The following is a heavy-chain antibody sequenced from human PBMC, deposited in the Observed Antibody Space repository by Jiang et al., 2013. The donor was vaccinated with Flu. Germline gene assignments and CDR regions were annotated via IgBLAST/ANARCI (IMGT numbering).Heavy chain of an antibody. Sequence: SLKSRVTISVDTSKNQFSLKLSSVTAADTAVYYCARDPPYYDSSGYRDYWGQGTLVTVSS. V-gene: IGHV4-30-2*04. J-gene: IGHJ4*02. D-gene: IGHD3-22*01. CDR3: ARDPPYYDSSGYRDY.